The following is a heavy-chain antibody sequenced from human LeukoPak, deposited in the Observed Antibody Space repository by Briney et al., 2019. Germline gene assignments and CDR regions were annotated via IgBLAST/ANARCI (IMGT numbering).Heavy chain of an antibody. CDR2: IYYSGST. CDR1: GGSISSSSYY. CDR3: ARHKYYDILTGYLGAFDI. Sequence: SETLSLTCTVSGGSISSSSYYWGCIRQPPGKGLEWIGSIYYSGSTYYNPSLKSRVTISVDTSKNQFSLKLSSVTAADTAVYYCARHKYYDILTGYLGAFDIWGQGTMVTVSS. V-gene: IGHV4-39*01. J-gene: IGHJ3*02. D-gene: IGHD3-9*01.